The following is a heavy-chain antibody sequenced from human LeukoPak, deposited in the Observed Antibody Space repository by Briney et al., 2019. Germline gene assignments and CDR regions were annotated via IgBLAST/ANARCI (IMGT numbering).Heavy chain of an antibody. CDR1: GDSVSSKSVT. V-gene: IGHV6-1*01. J-gene: IGHJ3*02. CDR3: ARIESGWYPLGAEAFDI. CDR2: TYYRSTWYN. D-gene: IGHD6-19*01. Sequence: SQTLSLTCAISGDSVSSKSVTWNWIRQSPSRGLEWLGRTYYRSTWYNDYAVSVRGRITVNPDTSKNQFSLKLSSVTAADTAVYYCARIESGWYPLGAEAFDIWGQGTMVTVSS.